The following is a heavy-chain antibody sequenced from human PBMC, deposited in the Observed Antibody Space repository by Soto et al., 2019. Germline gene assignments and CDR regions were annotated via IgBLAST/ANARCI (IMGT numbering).Heavy chain of an antibody. V-gene: IGHV1-69*13. CDR2: IIPIFGTA. Sequence: SVKVSCKASGGTFSSYAISWVRQAPGQGLEWVGGIIPIFGTANYAQKFQGRVTITADESTSTAHMELSSLRSEDTAVYYCARTPYGDYDYWGQGTLVTVSS. CDR1: GGTFSSYA. J-gene: IGHJ4*02. CDR3: ARTPYGDYDY. D-gene: IGHD4-17*01.